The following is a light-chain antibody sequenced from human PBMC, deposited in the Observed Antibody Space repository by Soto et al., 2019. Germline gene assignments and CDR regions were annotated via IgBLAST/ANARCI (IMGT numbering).Light chain of an antibody. CDR2: DSS. Sequence: EVVMTQSPDTLSVSLGERATLSCRASESVSSHLAWYQQKPGQAPRLLIYDSSTRATGIPARFSGSESGTEFTLTISSLQSEDFAVYYCHHYHNWPMTFGQGTRREIK. CDR1: ESVSSH. V-gene: IGKV3-15*01. J-gene: IGKJ5*01. CDR3: HHYHNWPMT.